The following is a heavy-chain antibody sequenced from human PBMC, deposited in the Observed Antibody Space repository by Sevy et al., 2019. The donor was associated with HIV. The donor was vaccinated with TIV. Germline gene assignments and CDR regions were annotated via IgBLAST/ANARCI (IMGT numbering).Heavy chain of an antibody. J-gene: IGHJ4*02. Sequence: GGSLRLSCAASGFTVNSNYMSWVRQAPGKGLEWVALIYSGGRTYYADSAKGGFTISRDNSKNTLYLQMNSLRAEDTAVYYCARGVWRDYFDYWGQGTLVTVSS. CDR1: GFTVNSNY. CDR3: ARGVWRDYFDY. CDR2: IYSGGRT. V-gene: IGHV3-53*01. D-gene: IGHD6-6*01.